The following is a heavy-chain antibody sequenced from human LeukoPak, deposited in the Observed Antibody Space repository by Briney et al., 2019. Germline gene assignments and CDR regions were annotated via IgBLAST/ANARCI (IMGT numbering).Heavy chain of an antibody. J-gene: IGHJ4*02. V-gene: IGHV3-30*18. D-gene: IGHD3-16*01. CDR3: AKDALSRVSWLDY. CDR1: GFTFSSYG. Sequence: GRSLRLSCAASGFTFSSYGMHWVRQAPGKGLEWVAVISYDGSNKYYADSVKGRFTISRDNSKNTLYLQMNSLRAEDTAVYYCAKDALSRVSWLDYWGQGTLVTVSS. CDR2: ISYDGSNK.